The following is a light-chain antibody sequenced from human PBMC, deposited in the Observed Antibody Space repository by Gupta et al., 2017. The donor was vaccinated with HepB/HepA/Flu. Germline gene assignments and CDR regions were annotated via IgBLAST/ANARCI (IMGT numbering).Light chain of an antibody. CDR3: QQRSNWPPGCS. V-gene: IGKV3-11*01. CDR1: QSVSST. Sequence: EIVLTQSPATLSLSPGERATPSCRAGQSVSSTLAWFQQKPGQAPRLLIYDASSRATGIPARFSGSGSGTDFTLTISSLEPEDFAVYYCQQRSNWPPGCSFGQGTKLEIK. J-gene: IGKJ2*04. CDR2: DAS.